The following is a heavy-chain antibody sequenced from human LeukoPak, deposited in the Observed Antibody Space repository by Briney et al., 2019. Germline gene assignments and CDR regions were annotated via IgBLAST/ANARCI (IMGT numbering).Heavy chain of an antibody. D-gene: IGHD5-12*01. CDR2: IYYSGST. CDR3: ARDRDYDGYYYYGMDV. V-gene: IGHV4-30-4*01. CDR1: GGSISSGDYY. Sequence: PSETLSLTCTVSGGSISSGDYYWSWIRQPPGKGLEWIGYIYYSGSTYYNPSLKSRVTISVDTSKNQFSLKLSSVTAADTAVYYCARDRDYDGYYYYGMDVWGQGTTVTVSS. J-gene: IGHJ6*02.